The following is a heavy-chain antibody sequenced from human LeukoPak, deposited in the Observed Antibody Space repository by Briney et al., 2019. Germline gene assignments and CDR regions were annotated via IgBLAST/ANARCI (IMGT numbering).Heavy chain of an antibody. Sequence: ASVKVSCKASGYTFTSYAMHWVRQAPGQRLEWMGWINAGNGNTKYSQKFQGRVTITRDTSASTAYMELSSLRSEGTAVYYCARARPYCSSTSCPLYYFDYWGQGTLVTVSS. CDR3: ARARPYCSSTSCPLYYFDY. CDR2: INAGNGNT. D-gene: IGHD2-2*01. J-gene: IGHJ4*02. V-gene: IGHV1-3*01. CDR1: GYTFTSYA.